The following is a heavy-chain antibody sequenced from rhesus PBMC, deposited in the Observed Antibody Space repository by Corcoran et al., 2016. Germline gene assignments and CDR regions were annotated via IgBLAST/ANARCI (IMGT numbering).Heavy chain of an antibody. V-gene: IGHV4-169*01. CDR1: GGSISSSY. D-gene: IGHD4-35*01. Sequence: QLQLQESGPGLVKPSETLSVTCAVSGGSISSSYWSWIRQAPGKGLEWIGYIYGSGSSTNYNPSLESRVTLSVDTSKNQLSLKLSSVTTADTAVYYCARLYGNYWYFDLWGPGTPITISS. CDR2: IYGSGSST. CDR3: ARLYGNYWYFDL. J-gene: IGHJ2*01.